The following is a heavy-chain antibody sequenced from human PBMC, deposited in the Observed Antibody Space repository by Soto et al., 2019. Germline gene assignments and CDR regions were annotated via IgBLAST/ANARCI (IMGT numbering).Heavy chain of an antibody. CDR3: AREHDFWSGYSFDD. Sequence: ASVKVSCKTSGYTFISYAIQWVRQAPGQRLEWMGWINAGNGNTKYSQKFQGRVTITSDTSASTAYMELSSLRSEDTAVYYCAREHDFWSGYSFDDWGPGTLVTVSS. CDR1: GYTFISYA. D-gene: IGHD3-3*01. CDR2: INAGNGNT. V-gene: IGHV1-3*01. J-gene: IGHJ4*02.